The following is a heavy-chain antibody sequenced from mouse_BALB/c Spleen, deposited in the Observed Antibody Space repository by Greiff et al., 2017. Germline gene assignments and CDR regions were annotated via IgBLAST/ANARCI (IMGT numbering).Heavy chain of an antibody. J-gene: IGHJ2*01. V-gene: IGHV1-69*02. CDR1: GYTFTSYW. Sequence: VQLQQPGAELVKPGASVKLSCKASGYTFTSYWMHWVKQRPGQGLEWIGEIDPSDSYTNYNQKFKGKATLTVDKSSSTAYMQLSSLTSEDSAVYYCAKGCYYGNYYFDYWGQGTTLTVSS. D-gene: IGHD2-1*01. CDR3: AKGCYYGNYYFDY. CDR2: IDPSDSYT.